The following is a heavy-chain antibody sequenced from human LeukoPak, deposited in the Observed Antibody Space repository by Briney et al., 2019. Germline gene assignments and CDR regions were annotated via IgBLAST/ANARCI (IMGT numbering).Heavy chain of an antibody. J-gene: IGHJ4*02. D-gene: IGHD3-10*01. Sequence: GGSLRLSCAASGFTFSSYSMNWVRQAPGKGLEWVSYISSSGSSIYYADSVKGRFTISRDDAMNSLYLQMNNLRAEDTAVYYCARVLDTSGSYQLGYWGQGTLVTVSS. CDR2: ISSSGSSI. CDR3: ARVLDTSGSYQLGY. CDR1: GFTFSSYS. V-gene: IGHV3-48*01.